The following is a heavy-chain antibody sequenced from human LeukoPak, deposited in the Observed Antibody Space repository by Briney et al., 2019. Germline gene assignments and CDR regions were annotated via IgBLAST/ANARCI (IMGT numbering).Heavy chain of an antibody. CDR3: AKDIHYDISTGYYPS. CDR1: GFTFDDYA. J-gene: IGHJ5*02. D-gene: IGHD3-9*01. Sequence: GGSLRLSCAASGFTFDDYAMHWVRQAPGKGLEWVSGISWNSGSIGYADSVKGRFTISRDNAKNSLYLQMNSLRAEDTALYYCAKDIHYDISTGYYPSWGQGTLVTVSS. CDR2: ISWNSGSI. V-gene: IGHV3-9*01.